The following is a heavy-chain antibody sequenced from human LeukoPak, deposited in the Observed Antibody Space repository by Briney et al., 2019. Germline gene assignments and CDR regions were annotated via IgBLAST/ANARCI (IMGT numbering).Heavy chain of an antibody. CDR2: IKEDGSVK. D-gene: IGHD2-21*02. CDR3: ARESDSARDY. CDR1: GFTSSTYW. J-gene: IGHJ4*02. V-gene: IGHV3-7*01. Sequence: GGSLRLSCAAASGFTSSTYWMSWVRQAPGKGLEWVANIKEDGSVKNYVDSVKGRFIISRDNAKNSLYLQMNSLRAEDTAVYYCARESDSARDYWGQGTLVTVSS.